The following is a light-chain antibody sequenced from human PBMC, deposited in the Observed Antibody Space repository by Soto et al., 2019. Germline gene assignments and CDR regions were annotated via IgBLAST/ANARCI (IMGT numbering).Light chain of an antibody. J-gene: IGKJ4*01. CDR3: QQGSSTPLT. CDR2: AAS. CDR1: QSISSY. Sequence: DIQMTQSPSSLSASVGDRVTITCRASQSISSYLNWYQQKPGKAPKLLIYAASSLQSGVPSRFSGSESGTDFPLPISSLQPEDFAPYSCQQGSSTPLTFGGGTKGEIK. V-gene: IGKV1-39*01.